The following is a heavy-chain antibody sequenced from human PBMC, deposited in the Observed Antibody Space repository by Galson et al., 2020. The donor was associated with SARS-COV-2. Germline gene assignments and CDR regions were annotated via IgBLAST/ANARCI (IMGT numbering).Heavy chain of an antibody. CDR3: AREASVGGSDGFAI. J-gene: IGHJ3*02. CDR1: EFTFSSYS. Sequence: GGSLRLSCTDSEFTFSSYSLNWVRQAPGKGLEWVSFISSSSSSIYYADSVKGRFTTSRDNARNSVYLQMDGLRAEDTAVYYCAREASVGGSDGFAIWGQGTVVTVSS. CDR2: ISSSSSSI. D-gene: IGHD1-26*01. V-gene: IGHV3-21*01.